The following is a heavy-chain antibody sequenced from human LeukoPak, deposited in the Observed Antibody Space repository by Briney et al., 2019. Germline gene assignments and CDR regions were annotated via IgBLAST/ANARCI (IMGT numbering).Heavy chain of an antibody. CDR2: IKQDGSEK. V-gene: IGHV3-7*03. CDR3: AREGSYYDSSGYYSSFDY. CDR1: GFTFSSYW. D-gene: IGHD3-22*01. Sequence: GGSLRLSCAASGFTFSSYWMNWVRQAPGKGLEWVANIKQDGSEKYYVDSVKGRFTISRDNAKNSLYLQMNSLRAEDTAVYYCAREGSYYDSSGYYSSFDYWCQGTLVTVSS. J-gene: IGHJ4*02.